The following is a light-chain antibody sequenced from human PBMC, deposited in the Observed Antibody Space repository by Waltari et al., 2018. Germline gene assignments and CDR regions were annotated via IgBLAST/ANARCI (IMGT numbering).Light chain of an antibody. CDR2: GQD. Sequence: SSELTQDPAVSVALGQTVRITFQGDSLRQSCARWYQQRPGQAPRLVLYGQDNRPSGIPDRFSGSTSGDTASLTITGAQAEDEADYYCHSRDTISTRVFGGGTRLTV. CDR3: HSRDTISTRV. V-gene: IGLV3-19*01. J-gene: IGLJ3*02. CDR1: SLRQSC.